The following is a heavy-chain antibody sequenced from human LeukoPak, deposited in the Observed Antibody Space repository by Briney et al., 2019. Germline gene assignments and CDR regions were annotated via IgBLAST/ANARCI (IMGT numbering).Heavy chain of an antibody. CDR3: ARTVWSGYIDY. J-gene: IGHJ4*02. Sequence: SETLSLTCAVYGGSFSGYYWSWIRQHPGKGLEWIGYIYYSGSTYYNPSLKSRVTISVDTSKNQFSLKLSSVTAADTAVYYCARTVWSGYIDYWGQGTLVTVSS. CDR1: GGSFSGYY. V-gene: IGHV4-31*11. D-gene: IGHD3-3*01. CDR2: IYYSGST.